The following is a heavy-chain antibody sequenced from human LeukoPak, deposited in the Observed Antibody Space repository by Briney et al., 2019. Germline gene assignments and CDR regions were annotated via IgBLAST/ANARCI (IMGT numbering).Heavy chain of an antibody. Sequence: GGSLRLSCVASGFTFSSYSMNWVRQAPGKGLEWVSSISSSTTYIYYADSLKGRFTISRDNAKKSLYLQMNSLRAEDTAVYYCAKSVDYYDSSGYLSVYWGQGTLVTVSS. CDR3: AKSVDYYDSSGYLSVY. D-gene: IGHD3-22*01. CDR1: GFTFSSYS. V-gene: IGHV3-21*04. CDR2: ISSSTTYI. J-gene: IGHJ4*02.